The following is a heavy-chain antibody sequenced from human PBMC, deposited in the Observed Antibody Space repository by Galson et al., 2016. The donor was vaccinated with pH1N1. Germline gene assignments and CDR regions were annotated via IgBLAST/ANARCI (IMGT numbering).Heavy chain of an antibody. V-gene: IGHV3-30*18. CDR1: GLTFDDYG. CDR2: ISYDGSNK. CDR3: AKVVGHLSGYYDY. D-gene: IGHD3-9*01. J-gene: IGHJ4*02. Sequence: SLRLSCAASGLTFDDYGMHWVRQAPGKGLEWVAVISYDGSNKYYADSVKGRFTISRDNAKNSLYLQMNSLRTEDTALYYCAKVVGHLSGYYDYWGQGTLVTVSS.